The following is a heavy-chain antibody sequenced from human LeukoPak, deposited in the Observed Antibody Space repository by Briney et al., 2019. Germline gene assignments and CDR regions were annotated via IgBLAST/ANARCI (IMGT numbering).Heavy chain of an antibody. CDR3: AKVSGVVPAARRSDP. Sequence: GRALRLSCAASGFTFQNYGMHWVRQAPGKGLEWVAVISYDGSNKYYADSVKGRFTISRDNSKNTLYLQMNSLRAEDTAVYYCAKVSGVVPAARRSDPWGQGTLVTVSS. J-gene: IGHJ5*02. D-gene: IGHD2-2*01. CDR1: GFTFQNYG. V-gene: IGHV3-30*18. CDR2: ISYDGSNK.